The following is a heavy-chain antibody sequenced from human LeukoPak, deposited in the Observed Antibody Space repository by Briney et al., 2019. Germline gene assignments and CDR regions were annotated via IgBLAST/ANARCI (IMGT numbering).Heavy chain of an antibody. J-gene: IGHJ6*03. CDR1: GFTFSSYS. Sequence: GGSLRLSCAASGFTFSSYSMNWVRQAPGKGLEWVSYISSSSSTIYYADSVKGRFTISRDNAKNSLYLQMNSLRAEDTAVYYCARDGYCSGGSCYRQDYYYYYMDVWGKGTTVTVSS. V-gene: IGHV3-48*01. CDR2: ISSSSSTI. D-gene: IGHD2-15*01. CDR3: ARDGYCSGGSCYRQDYYYYYMDV.